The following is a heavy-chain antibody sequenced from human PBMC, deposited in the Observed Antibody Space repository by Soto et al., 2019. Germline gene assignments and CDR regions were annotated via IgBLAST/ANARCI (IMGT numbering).Heavy chain of an antibody. CDR2: ISAHTGSS. CDR3: AREPRAGTDY. CDR1: GYTFTSSG. V-gene: IGHV1-18*01. D-gene: IGHD6-13*01. Sequence: ASVKVSCKASGYTFTSSGMSWVRQAPGQGLEWMGWISAHTGSSEYAQRFQGRVTMTTDRSTSTAYMELRSLRSDDTAVYYCAREPRAGTDYWGQGTLVTVSS. J-gene: IGHJ4*02.